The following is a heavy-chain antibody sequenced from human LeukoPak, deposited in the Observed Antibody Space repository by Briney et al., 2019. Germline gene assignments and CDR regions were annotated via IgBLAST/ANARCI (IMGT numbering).Heavy chain of an antibody. CDR1: GFTFSSYG. CDR2: ISHDGSNK. V-gene: IGHV3-30*18. CDR3: AKEALSGSGSYSFDY. Sequence: PGGSLRLSCAASGFTFSSYGVHWVRQAPGKGLEWVAVISHDGSNKYYADSVKGRSTISRDNSKNTLYLQMNSLRAEDTAVYYCAKEALSGSGSYSFDYWGQGTLVTVSS. J-gene: IGHJ4*02. D-gene: IGHD3-10*01.